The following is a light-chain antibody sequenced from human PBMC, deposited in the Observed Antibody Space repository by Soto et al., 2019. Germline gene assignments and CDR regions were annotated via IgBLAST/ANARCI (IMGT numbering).Light chain of an antibody. CDR3: QKYSSPPYT. J-gene: IGKJ2*01. Sequence: DIQMTQSPSSLSASVGDRVTITCRASQDIRNYLAWYQQKPGKVPKLLISTASTLQSGVPSRFSGSAFGTDFTLTISSLQPEDVATYYCQKYSSPPYTFGQGTKLEIK. CDR2: TAS. CDR1: QDIRNY. V-gene: IGKV1-27*01.